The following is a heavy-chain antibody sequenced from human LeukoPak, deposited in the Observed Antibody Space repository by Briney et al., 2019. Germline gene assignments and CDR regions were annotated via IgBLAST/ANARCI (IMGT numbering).Heavy chain of an antibody. J-gene: IGHJ5*02. CDR2: INPDSGGT. Sequence: ASVKVSCKASGYTFTSYYMHWVRQAPGQGLEWMGWINPDSGGTNYAQKFQGRVTMTRDTSISTAYMELSRLRSDDTAVYYCARSFRLLRYFDWLLDYNWFDPWGQGTLVTVSS. V-gene: IGHV1-2*02. D-gene: IGHD3-9*01. CDR1: GYTFTSYY. CDR3: ARSFRLLRYFDWLLDYNWFDP.